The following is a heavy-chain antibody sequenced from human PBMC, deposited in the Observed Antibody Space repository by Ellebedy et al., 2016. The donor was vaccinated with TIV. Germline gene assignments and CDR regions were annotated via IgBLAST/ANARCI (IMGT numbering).Heavy chain of an antibody. CDR2: IRSKANSYAT. J-gene: IGHJ6*02. D-gene: IGHD3-22*01. CDR1: GFTFSGSA. V-gene: IGHV3-73*01. CDR3: AKDKILDRYYYYYGMDV. Sequence: GESLKISCAASGFTFSGSAMHWVRQASGKGLEWVGRIRSKANSYATAYAASVKGRFTISRDDSKNTLYLQMNSLRAEDTAVYYCAKDKILDRYYYYYGMDVWGQGTTVTVSS.